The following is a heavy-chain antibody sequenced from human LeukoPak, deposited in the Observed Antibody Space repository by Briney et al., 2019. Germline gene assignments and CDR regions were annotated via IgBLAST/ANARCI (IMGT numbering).Heavy chain of an antibody. V-gene: IGHV3-23*01. CDR3: AKVYDYLWGSYRDFDY. D-gene: IGHD3-16*02. CDR1: GLTFSSYA. Sequence: GASLRLSCAASGLTFSSYAMSWVRQAPGKGLKWVSAISGSGGSTYYADSVKGRFTISRDNSKNTLYLQMNSLRAEDTAVYYCAKVYDYLWGSYRDFDYWGQGTLVTVSS. J-gene: IGHJ4*02. CDR2: ISGSGGST.